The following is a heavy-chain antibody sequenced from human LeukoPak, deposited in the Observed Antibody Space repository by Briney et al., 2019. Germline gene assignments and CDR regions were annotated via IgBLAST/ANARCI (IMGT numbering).Heavy chain of an antibody. CDR1: GFTFSSYS. CDR3: AKDRRMMSAYYGMDV. CDR2: ISSSSSYI. V-gene: IGHV3-21*01. Sequence: PGGSLNLSCAASGFTFSSYSMNWVRQAPGKGRGWVSSISSSSSYIYYADSVKGRFTISRDNSKNTLYLQMNSLRAEDTAVYYCAKDRRMMSAYYGMDVWGQGTPVTVSS. J-gene: IGHJ6*02. D-gene: IGHD3-16*01.